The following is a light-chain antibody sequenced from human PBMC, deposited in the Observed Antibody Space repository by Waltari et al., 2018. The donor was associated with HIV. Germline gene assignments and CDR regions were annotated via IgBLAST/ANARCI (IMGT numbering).Light chain of an antibody. V-gene: IGLV8-61*01. J-gene: IGLJ3*02. Sequence: QTVVTQEPSFSVSPGGTVTLTCGLSSGSVSTSYYPSWYQQTPGQAPRPLIYCTNSRASGVPDRFSGSILGNKAALTITGAQADDESDYYCVLYMGSGIWVFGGGTKLTVL. CDR3: VLYMGSGIWV. CDR2: CTN. CDR1: SGSVSTSYY.